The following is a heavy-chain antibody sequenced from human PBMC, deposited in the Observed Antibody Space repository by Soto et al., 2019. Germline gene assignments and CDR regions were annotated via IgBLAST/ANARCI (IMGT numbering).Heavy chain of an antibody. D-gene: IGHD5-18*01. CDR3: ARIRGYSYGSNWIDP. V-gene: IGHV4-39*01. Sequence: SETLSLTCTVSNASISSRKWWTWVRQTPGKGLEWIGSIYYSGSTYYDPSLKSRVTISVDTSKNQFSLKLSSVTAADTAVYYCARIRGYSYGSNWIDPWGQGTLVTVS. J-gene: IGHJ5*02. CDR2: IYYSGST. CDR1: NASISSRKW.